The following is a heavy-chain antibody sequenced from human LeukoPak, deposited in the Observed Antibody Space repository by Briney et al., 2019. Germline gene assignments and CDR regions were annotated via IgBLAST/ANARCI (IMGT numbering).Heavy chain of an antibody. CDR1: GGAIRSYY. CDR2: IYNSGST. Sequence: SETLSLTCTVSGGAIRSYYWSWIRQPPGKGLEWIGYIYNSGSTNYNPSLKSRVTISVDTSKNQFSLKLSSVTAADTAVYYCARVARDGYNLWGQGTLVTVSS. CDR3: ARVARDGYNL. D-gene: IGHD5-24*01. J-gene: IGHJ4*02. V-gene: IGHV4-59*01.